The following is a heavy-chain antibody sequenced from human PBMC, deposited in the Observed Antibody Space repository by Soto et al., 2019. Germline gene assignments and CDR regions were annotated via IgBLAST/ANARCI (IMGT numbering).Heavy chain of an antibody. J-gene: IGHJ6*03. CDR1: GDSVSSNSAA. V-gene: IGHV6-1*01. D-gene: IGHD5-18*01. Sequence: SQTLSLTCAISGDSVSSNSAAWNWIRLSPSRGLEWLARTYYRSRWYNDYAVSVRSRITVNPDTSKNQFSLKLSSVTAADTAVYYCASKRGYSYGLLYYYYMDVWGKGTTVTVSS. CDR3: ASKRGYSYGLLYYYYMDV. CDR2: TYYRSRWYN.